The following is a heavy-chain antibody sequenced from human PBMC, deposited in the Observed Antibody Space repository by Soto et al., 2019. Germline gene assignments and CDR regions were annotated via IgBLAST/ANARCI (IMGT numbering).Heavy chain of an antibody. J-gene: IGHJ4*02. V-gene: IGHV3-7*04. CDR3: ARDLGYCSGGSCPESPDY. CDR1: GFTFSSYW. CDR2: IKQDGSEK. D-gene: IGHD2-15*01. Sequence: GGSLRLSCAASGFTFSSYWMSWVRQAPGKGLEWVANIKQDGSEKYYVDSVKGRFTISRDNAKNSLYLQMNSLRAEDTAVYYCARDLGYCSGGSCPESPDYWGQGTLVTVSS.